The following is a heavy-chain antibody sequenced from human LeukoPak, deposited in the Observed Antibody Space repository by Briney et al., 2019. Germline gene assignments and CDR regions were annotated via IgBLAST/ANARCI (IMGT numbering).Heavy chain of an antibody. CDR3: ARGIPAYYFDY. CDR1: GYTFTSYG. CDR2: ISAYNGNT. Sequence: ASVKVSCKASGYTFTSYGFSWVRQAPAQGLEWMGWISAYNGNTNYAHKLQGRVTMTTDTSTSTDYIELRSLRSDDTTVYYCARGIPAYYFDYWGQGTLVTVSS. D-gene: IGHD2-2*01. V-gene: IGHV1-18*01. J-gene: IGHJ4*02.